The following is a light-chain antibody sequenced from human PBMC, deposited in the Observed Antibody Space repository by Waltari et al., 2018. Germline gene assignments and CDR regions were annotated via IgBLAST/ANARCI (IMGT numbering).Light chain of an antibody. J-gene: IGKJ4*01. V-gene: IGKV1-39*01. CDR1: QSISRF. CDR2: AAS. Sequence: IQITQSPPSLSASVGDRVTITCRASQSISRFLNWYQHKPGKPPNLLIHAASILQSGVTSRFSGSGSETEFTLTISSLQPEDFATYYCQQSYSSLLTFGGGTKVEIK. CDR3: QQSYSSLLT.